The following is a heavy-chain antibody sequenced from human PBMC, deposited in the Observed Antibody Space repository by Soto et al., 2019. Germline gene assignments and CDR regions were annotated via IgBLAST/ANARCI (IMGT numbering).Heavy chain of an antibody. Sequence: SETLSLTCTVSGGSISRYYWSWIRQPPGKGLEWIGNIYYSGSTNYNPSIKSRVTISVDTSKNQFSLKLSSVTAADTAVYYCARHHQVLVVAAPLNWFDPWGKGTLVTVSS. CDR1: GGSISRYY. CDR2: IYYSGST. CDR3: ARHHQVLVVAAPLNWFDP. J-gene: IGHJ5*02. V-gene: IGHV4-59*08. D-gene: IGHD2-15*01.